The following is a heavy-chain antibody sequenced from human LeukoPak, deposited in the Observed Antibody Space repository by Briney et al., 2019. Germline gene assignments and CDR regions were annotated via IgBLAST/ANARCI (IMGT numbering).Heavy chain of an antibody. V-gene: IGHV3-30*02. CDR1: GFVFTTFG. Sequence: GGSLRLSCAASGFVFTTFGMHWVRQAPGGRLEWVAFVAKDEVTKYYADSVQGRFTISRDTSKSTLYLEMNSLRTEDTAVYYCARSYVLHHFESWGQGTPVTVSS. J-gene: IGHJ5*01. CDR2: VAKDEVTK. D-gene: IGHD3-10*02. CDR3: ARSYVLHHFES.